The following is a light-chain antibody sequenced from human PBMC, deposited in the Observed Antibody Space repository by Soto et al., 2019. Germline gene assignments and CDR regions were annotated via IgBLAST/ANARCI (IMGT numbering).Light chain of an antibody. J-gene: IGKJ1*01. V-gene: IGKV3-15*01. CDR1: QSVSLS. Sequence: EIVLTQSPATLSVSLGDSATLSCRASQSVSLSLAWYQMRPGQPPRLLIYGASTRATDIPARFSGSGSGTDFTLTINRLEPEDFAVYFCQQYSISSTFGQGTKVDIK. CDR2: GAS. CDR3: QQYSISST.